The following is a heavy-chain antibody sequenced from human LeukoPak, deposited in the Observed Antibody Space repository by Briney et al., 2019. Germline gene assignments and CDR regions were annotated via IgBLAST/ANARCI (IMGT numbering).Heavy chain of an antibody. J-gene: IGHJ4*02. CDR1: GFTFSSYA. D-gene: IGHD3-22*01. CDR3: ARVVYDSSGYYFDY. Sequence: GGSLRLSCAASGFTFSSYAMSWVRQAPGKGLEWVSAISGSGGSTYYADSVKGRFTISRDNSKNTLYLQMNSLRAEDTAVYYCARVVYDSSGYYFDYWGQGTLVTVSS. V-gene: IGHV3-23*01. CDR2: ISGSGGST.